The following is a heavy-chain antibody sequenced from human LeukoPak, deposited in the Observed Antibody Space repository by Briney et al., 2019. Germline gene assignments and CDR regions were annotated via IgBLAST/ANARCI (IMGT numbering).Heavy chain of an antibody. Sequence: ASVKVSCKASGYTFTNYYMHWVRQAPGQGLEWMGWINPNSGGTNYAQKFQGRVTMTRDTSISTAYMELSRLRSDDTAVYYCARARGRIAVAGLNWFDPWGQGTLVTVSS. CDR2: INPNSGGT. CDR1: GYTFTNYY. V-gene: IGHV1-2*02. J-gene: IGHJ5*02. CDR3: ARARGRIAVAGLNWFDP. D-gene: IGHD6-19*01.